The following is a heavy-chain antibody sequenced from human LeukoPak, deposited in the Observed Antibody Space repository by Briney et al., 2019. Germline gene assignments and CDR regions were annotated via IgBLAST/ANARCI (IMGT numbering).Heavy chain of an antibody. D-gene: IGHD3-22*01. CDR3: ARRSYYYDSSGRSFAFDT. CDR2: INHSGST. CDR1: GGSFSGYY. Sequence: SETLSLTCAVYGGSFSGYYWSWIRQPPGKGLEWIGEINHSGSTNYNPSLKSRVTISVDTSKNQFSLKLSSVTAAGTAVYYCARRSYYYDSSGRSFAFDTWGQGTMVTVSS. V-gene: IGHV4-34*01. J-gene: IGHJ3*02.